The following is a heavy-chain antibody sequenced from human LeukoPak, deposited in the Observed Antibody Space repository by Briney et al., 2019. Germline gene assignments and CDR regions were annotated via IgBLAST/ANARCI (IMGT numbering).Heavy chain of an antibody. Sequence: ASVKVSCKVSGYTLTELSMHWVRQAPGQGLEWMGWINPNSGGTNYAQKFQGRLTMTIDTSTSTAYMELRSLRSDDTAVYYCAREGARVRGIGYYYYMDVWGKGTTVTISS. CDR2: INPNSGGT. J-gene: IGHJ6*03. CDR3: AREGARVRGIGYYYYMDV. V-gene: IGHV1-2*02. CDR1: GYTLTELS. D-gene: IGHD3-10*01.